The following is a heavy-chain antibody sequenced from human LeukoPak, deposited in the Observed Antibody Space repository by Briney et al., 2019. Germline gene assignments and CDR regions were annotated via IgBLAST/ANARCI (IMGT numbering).Heavy chain of an antibody. J-gene: IGHJ4*02. CDR3: ARGGYSYGRYGYFDY. V-gene: IGHV4-59*01. D-gene: IGHD5-18*01. CDR1: GGSISSYY. Sequence: PSETLSLTCTVSGGSISSYYWSWIRQPPGKGLERIGYIYYSGNTNYNPSLKSRVTISVDTSKNQFSLKLSSVTAADTAVYYCARGGYSYGRYGYFDYWGQGTLVTVSS. CDR2: IYYSGNT.